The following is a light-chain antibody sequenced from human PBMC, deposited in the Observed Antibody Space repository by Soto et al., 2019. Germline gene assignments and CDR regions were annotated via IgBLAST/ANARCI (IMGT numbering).Light chain of an antibody. CDR2: VAS. Sequence: DIQMTQSPSTLSASVGDRVTITCRASQSISNWLAWYQQKPGKVPKLLISVASTLHSGVPSRFSGSGSGTDFTLTISSLQPEDVATYYCQKYNSFPWTFGHGTKVDIK. CDR3: QKYNSFPWT. V-gene: IGKV1-27*01. J-gene: IGKJ1*01. CDR1: QSISNW.